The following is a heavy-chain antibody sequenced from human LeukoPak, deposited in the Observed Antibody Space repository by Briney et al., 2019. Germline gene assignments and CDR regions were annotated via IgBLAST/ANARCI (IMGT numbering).Heavy chain of an antibody. J-gene: IGHJ3*02. CDR3: ASGVVYGSGSYYDAFDI. Sequence: ASVKVSCKAFGYTFTGYYMHWVRQAPGQGLEWMGWINPNSGDTNYAQKFQGSVTMTRDTSISTAYMELSRLRSDDTAVYYCASGVVYGSGSYYDAFDIWGQGTMVTVSS. V-gene: IGHV1-2*02. D-gene: IGHD3-10*01. CDR2: INPNSGDT. CDR1: GYTFTGYY.